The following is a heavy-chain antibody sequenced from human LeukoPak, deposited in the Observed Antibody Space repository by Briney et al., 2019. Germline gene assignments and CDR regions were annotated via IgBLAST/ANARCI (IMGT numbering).Heavy chain of an antibody. CDR2: INPNSGGT. D-gene: IGHD6-19*01. CDR1: GYTFTGYY. CDR3: ARGTDRLAVAGNWFDP. V-gene: IGHV1-2*02. J-gene: IGHJ5*02. Sequence: ASVKVSCKASGYTFTGYYMHWVRQAPGQGLEWMGWINPNSGGTNYAQKFQGRVTMTRDTSISTAYMELSRLRSDDTAVYYCARGTDRLAVAGNWFDPWGQGTLVTVSS.